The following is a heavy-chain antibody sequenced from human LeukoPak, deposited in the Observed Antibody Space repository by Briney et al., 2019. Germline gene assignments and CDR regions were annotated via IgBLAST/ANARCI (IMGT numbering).Heavy chain of an antibody. D-gene: IGHD3-22*01. Sequence: PGGSLRLSCTASGFTFGDYAMSWFRQAPGKGLEWVGFIRSKAYGGTTEYAASVKGRFTISRDDSKSIAYLQMNSLKTEDTAVYYCTRESYYDSSSYGDYWGQGTLVTVSS. CDR3: TRESYYDSSSYGDY. CDR2: IRSKAYGGTT. J-gene: IGHJ4*02. V-gene: IGHV3-49*03. CDR1: GFTFGDYA.